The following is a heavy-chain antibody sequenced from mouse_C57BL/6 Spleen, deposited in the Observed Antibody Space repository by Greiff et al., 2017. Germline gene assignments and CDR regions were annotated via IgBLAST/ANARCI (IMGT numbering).Heavy chain of an antibody. J-gene: IGHJ3*01. D-gene: IGHD2-3*01. CDR2: IYPRSGNT. Sequence: QVQLQQSGAELARPGASVKPSCKASGYTFTSYGISWVKQRTGQGLEWIGEIYPRSGNTYYNEKFKGKATLTADKSSSTAYMELRSLTSEDSAVYFCARYDGYYESYWGQGTLVTVSA. V-gene: IGHV1-81*01. CDR3: ARYDGYYESY. CDR1: GYTFTSYG.